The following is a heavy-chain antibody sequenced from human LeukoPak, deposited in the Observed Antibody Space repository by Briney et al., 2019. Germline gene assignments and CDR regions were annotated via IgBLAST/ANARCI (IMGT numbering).Heavy chain of an antibody. V-gene: IGHV3-74*01. Sequence: PGGSLRLSCAASGFTVSSYWLHWLRQAPGKGLTWVSRINSDGSRINYADSVKGRFTSSRDNAKNTLYLQMNSLRVEDTAVYFCARGGPVKSIYDPHWYDPWGQGTLVTVSS. J-gene: IGHJ5*02. CDR1: GFTVSSYW. CDR3: ARGGPVKSIYDPHWYDP. D-gene: IGHD5/OR15-5a*01. CDR2: INSDGSRI.